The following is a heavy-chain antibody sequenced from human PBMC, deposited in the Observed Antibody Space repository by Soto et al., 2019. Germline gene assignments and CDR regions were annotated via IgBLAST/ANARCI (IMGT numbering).Heavy chain of an antibody. CDR1: GYTFTSYA. J-gene: IGHJ6*02. Sequence: GASVKVSCKASGYTFTSYAMHWVRQAPGQRLEWMGWINAGNGNTKYSQKFQGRVTITRDTSASTAYMELSSLRSEDTAVYYCAASPSFWQNYYYGAMDVWGQGTTVTVSS. V-gene: IGHV1-3*01. CDR2: INAGNGNT. CDR3: AASPSFWQNYYYGAMDV.